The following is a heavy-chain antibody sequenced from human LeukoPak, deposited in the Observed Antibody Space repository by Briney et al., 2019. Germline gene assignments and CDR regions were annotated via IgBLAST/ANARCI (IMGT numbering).Heavy chain of an antibody. D-gene: IGHD1-1*01. CDR2: ISYDGSNK. CDR3: ARDLATGTPDY. CDR1: GFTFSSYA. Sequence: PGGSLRLSCAASGFTFSSYAMHWVRQAPGKGLEWVAVISYDGSNKYYADSVKGRFTISRDNSKNTLYLQMNSLRAEDTAVYYCARDLATGTPDYWGQGTLVTVSS. V-gene: IGHV3-30-3*01. J-gene: IGHJ4*02.